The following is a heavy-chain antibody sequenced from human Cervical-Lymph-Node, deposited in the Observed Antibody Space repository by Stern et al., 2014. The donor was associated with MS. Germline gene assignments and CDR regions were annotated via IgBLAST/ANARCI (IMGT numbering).Heavy chain of an antibody. J-gene: IGHJ4*02. Sequence: QVTLKESGPALVKPTQTLTLTCTFSGFSLSTTGMCLSWIRQPPGKALEWLALLDWDGHKYYSTALKTRLTISKDTSKNQVVLTMTNMAPLDTATYFCVRAREGYYFDYWGQGIPVTVSS. CDR2: LDWDGHK. CDR3: VRAREGYYFDY. V-gene: IGHV2-70*01. D-gene: IGHD2-21*01. CDR1: GFSLSTTGMC.